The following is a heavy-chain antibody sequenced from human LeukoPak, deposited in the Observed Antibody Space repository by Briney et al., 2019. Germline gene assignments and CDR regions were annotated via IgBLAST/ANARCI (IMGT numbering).Heavy chain of an antibody. CDR1: GYTFTSYG. CDR2: ISAYNGNT. D-gene: IGHD3-22*01. V-gene: IGHV1-18*01. Sequence: ASVKVSCKASGYTFTSYGISWVRQAPGQGLEWMGWISAYNGNTNYAQKLQGRVTMTTDTSTSTAYMELRSLRSDDTAVYYCARPRIHYDSSGHYFYFDYWGQGTLVTVSS. CDR3: ARPRIHYDSSGHYFYFDY. J-gene: IGHJ4*02.